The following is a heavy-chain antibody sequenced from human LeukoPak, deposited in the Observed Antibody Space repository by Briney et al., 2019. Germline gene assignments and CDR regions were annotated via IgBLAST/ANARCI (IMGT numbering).Heavy chain of an antibody. CDR1: GYTFTGYY. CDR2: INPNSGGT. Sequence: ASVKVSCKASGYTFTGYYIHWVRQAPGQGLEWMGWINPNSGGTNYAQKFQGRVTMTRDTSISTAYMELSRLRSDDTAVYYCARDRSSSGSYLYYYYGMDVWGQGTTVTVSS. V-gene: IGHV1-2*02. CDR3: ARDRSSSGSYLYYYYGMDV. J-gene: IGHJ6*02. D-gene: IGHD1-26*01.